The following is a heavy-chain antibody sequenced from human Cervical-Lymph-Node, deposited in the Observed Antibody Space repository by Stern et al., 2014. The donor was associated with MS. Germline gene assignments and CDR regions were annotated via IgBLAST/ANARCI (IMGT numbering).Heavy chain of an antibody. CDR2: IYHTGSV. D-gene: IGHD2-15*01. CDR1: GGSLRSYY. Sequence: QVQLQESGPGLVKPSETLSLTCTASGGSLRSYYWNWIRQAPGKGLEWLGFIYHTGSVNYNPSLSSRVAMSVDTSKNQFSLTVSSVTAADTAVYYCAREGEYCSGSRCYPFLDYWGQGTLVTVSS. V-gene: IGHV4-59*01. J-gene: IGHJ4*02. CDR3: AREGEYCSGSRCYPFLDY.